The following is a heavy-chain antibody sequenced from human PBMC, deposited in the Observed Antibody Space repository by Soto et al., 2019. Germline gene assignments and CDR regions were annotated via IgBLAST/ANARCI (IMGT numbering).Heavy chain of an antibody. CDR2: IIPIFGTA. J-gene: IGHJ6*02. CDR3: ARGGFGYYDSSGYYFDYYYYGMDV. V-gene: IGHV1-69*01. Sequence: QVQLVQSGAEVKKPGSSVKVSCKASGGTFSSYAISWMRQAPGQGLEWMGGIIPIFGTANYAQKFQGRVTITADESTSTAYMELSSLRSEDTAVYYCARGGFGYYDSSGYYFDYYYYGMDVWGQGTTVTVSS. D-gene: IGHD3-22*01. CDR1: GGTFSSYA.